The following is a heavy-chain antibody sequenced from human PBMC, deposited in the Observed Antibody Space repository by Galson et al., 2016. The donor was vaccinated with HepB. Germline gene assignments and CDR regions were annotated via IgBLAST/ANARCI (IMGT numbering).Heavy chain of an antibody. Sequence: SLRLSCAASGFTFSRYWVHWVRQTPGKGLVWVSGVESGGGGTTYADSVKGRYAVSRDNARNKLYLQMNSLRAEDTAVYYCVRASLHCTRTSCPYFFDYWGQGILVSVSS. V-gene: IGHV3-74*01. J-gene: IGHJ4*02. D-gene: IGHD2-2*01. CDR2: VESGGGGT. CDR1: GFTFSRYW. CDR3: VRASLHCTRTSCPYFFDY.